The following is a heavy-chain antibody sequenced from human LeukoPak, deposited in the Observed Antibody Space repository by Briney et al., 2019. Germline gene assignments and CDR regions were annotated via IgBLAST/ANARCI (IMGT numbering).Heavy chain of an antibody. CDR1: GFTFSDYY. J-gene: IGHJ4*02. V-gene: IGHV3-11*04. CDR2: ISSRASTV. D-gene: IGHD6-19*01. Sequence: GGSLGLSCAASGFTFSDYYMNWIRQAPGKGLEWLSYISSRASTVSYADSVKGRFTISRDNAKNSLYLQMNSLRAEDTAVYYCAAQRAVGFDYWGQGTLVTVSS. CDR3: AAQRAVGFDY.